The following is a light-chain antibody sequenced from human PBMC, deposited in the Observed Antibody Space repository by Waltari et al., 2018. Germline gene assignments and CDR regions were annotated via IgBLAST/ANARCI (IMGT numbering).Light chain of an antibody. CDR3: QQFNSYPYT. CDR2: DAS. Sequence: AIQLTQSPSSLSASVGDRVIVPCRASQGISNSLAWYQQRSGRAPKLLIYDASNLQSGVPLRFSGSGSGTDFTLTISSLQPDDFATYYCQQFNSYPYTFGQGTRLEI. J-gene: IGKJ2*01. V-gene: IGKV1-13*02. CDR1: QGISNS.